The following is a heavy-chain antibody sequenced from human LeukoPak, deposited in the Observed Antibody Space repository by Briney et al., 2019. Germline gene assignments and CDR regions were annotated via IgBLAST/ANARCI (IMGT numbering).Heavy chain of an antibody. CDR1: GYRFNNYW. CDR3: ARQAYTYAPFDY. D-gene: IGHD5-18*01. CDR2: IYPGDSDT. V-gene: IGHV5-51*01. Sequence: PGESLKISCKGSGYRFNNYWIGWVRQMPGKGLEWMEIIYPGDSDTRYSPSFQGHVTISADRSISTAYLQWSSLKASDTAMYYCARQAYTYAPFDYWGQGTLVTVSS. J-gene: IGHJ4*02.